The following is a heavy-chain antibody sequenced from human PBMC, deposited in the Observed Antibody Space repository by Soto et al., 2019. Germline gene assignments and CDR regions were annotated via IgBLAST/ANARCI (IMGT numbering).Heavy chain of an antibody. D-gene: IGHD6-13*01. CDR3: ARVSSSWYYYYYGMDV. Sequence: SETLSLTCTVSGGSISSYYWSWIRQPPGKGLEWNGYIYYSGSTNYNPSLKSRVTISVDTSKNQFSLKLSSVTAADTAVYYCARVSSSWYYYYYGMDVWGQGTTVTVSS. CDR2: IYYSGST. J-gene: IGHJ6*02. V-gene: IGHV4-59*01. CDR1: GGSISSYY.